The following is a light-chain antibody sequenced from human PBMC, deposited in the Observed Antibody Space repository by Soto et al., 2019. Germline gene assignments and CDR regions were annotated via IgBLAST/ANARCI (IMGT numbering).Light chain of an antibody. CDR3: QQYNSYSIFT. CDR1: QSINGW. J-gene: IGKJ3*01. CDR2: KTS. V-gene: IGKV1-5*03. Sequence: DIQMTQSPSTLSAFVGDRVIITCRTSQSINGWLAWYQQVPGKPPKLLIYKTSSLESGVPSRFSGSASGTEFTLTITILQPDDFATYYCQQYNSYSIFTFGPGTKVDI.